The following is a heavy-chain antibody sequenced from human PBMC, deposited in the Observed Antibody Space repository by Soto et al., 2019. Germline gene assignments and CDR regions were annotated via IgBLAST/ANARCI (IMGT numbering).Heavy chain of an antibody. CDR1: GGSISRRSYS. CDR2: IYHSGST. V-gene: IGHV4-30-2*01. CDR3: ARGRVTTRAYSNWFDP. J-gene: IGHJ5*02. Sequence: TLSLTCAVSGGSISRRSYSWSWIRQPPGKGLEWIGYIYHSGSTYYNPSLKSRVTISVDRSRNQFSLKLSSVTAADTAVYYCARGRVTTRAYSNWFDPWGQGTLVTVSS. D-gene: IGHD4-4*01.